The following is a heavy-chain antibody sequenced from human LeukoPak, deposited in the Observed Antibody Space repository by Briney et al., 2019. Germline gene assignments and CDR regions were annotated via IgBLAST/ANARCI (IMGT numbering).Heavy chain of an antibody. V-gene: IGHV4-39*07. CDR1: GGSISDGTYY. CDR2: INHSGST. CDR3: AGGARVSYSSSWDNFDY. J-gene: IGHJ4*02. Sequence: SETLSLTCTVSGGSISDGTYYRGWIRQPPGKGLEWIGEINHSGSTNYNPSLKSRVSISVDTSKNQFSLKLSSVTAADTAVYYCAGGARVSYSSSWDNFDYWGQGTLVTVSS. D-gene: IGHD6-13*01.